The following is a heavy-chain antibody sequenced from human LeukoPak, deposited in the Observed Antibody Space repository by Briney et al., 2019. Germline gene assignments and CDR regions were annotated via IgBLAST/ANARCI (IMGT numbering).Heavy chain of an antibody. Sequence: SETLSLTCTVSGGSISSGGYYWRWIRQHPGKGLEWIGYIYYSGSTYYNPSLKSRVTISVDTSKNQFSLKLSSVTAADTAVYYCASSSGATVTYYYYGMDVWGQGTTVTVSS. D-gene: IGHD5-12*01. V-gene: IGHV4-31*03. CDR2: IYYSGST. CDR3: ASSSGATVTYYYYGMDV. CDR1: GGSISSGGYY. J-gene: IGHJ6*02.